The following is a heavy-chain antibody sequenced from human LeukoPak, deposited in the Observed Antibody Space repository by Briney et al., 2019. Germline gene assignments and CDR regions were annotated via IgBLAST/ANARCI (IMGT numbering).Heavy chain of an antibody. V-gene: IGHV4-59*08. CDR2: IYYSGST. Sequence: SETLSLTCTVSGGSISSYYWSWIRQPPGKGLEWIGYIYYSGSTNYNPSLKSRVTISVDTSKNQFSLKLSSVTAADTAVYYCARSRGRNTAMVTFFDYWSQGTLVTVSS. CDR3: ARSRGRNTAMVTFFDY. J-gene: IGHJ4*02. D-gene: IGHD5-18*01. CDR1: GGSISSYY.